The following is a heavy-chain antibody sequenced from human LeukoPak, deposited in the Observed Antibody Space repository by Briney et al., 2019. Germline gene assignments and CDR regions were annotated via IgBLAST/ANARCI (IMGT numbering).Heavy chain of an antibody. CDR1: VGSLSGYY. CDR2: VYTSGST. CDR3: ARLITGTTTAFDI. V-gene: IGHV4-4*07. D-gene: IGHD1-7*01. Sequence: SETLSLTCSLSVGSLSGYYWTWIRQPAGEGRQWMGRVYTSGSTHYNPSLKTRLTMSVDTSKNQFSLKLSSVTAADTAVYYCARLITGTTTAFDIWGQGTMVTVSS. J-gene: IGHJ3*02.